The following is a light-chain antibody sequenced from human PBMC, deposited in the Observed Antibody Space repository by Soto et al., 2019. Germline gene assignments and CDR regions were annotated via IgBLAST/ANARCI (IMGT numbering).Light chain of an antibody. CDR3: AAWDDSLGGYV. CDR2: DDT. Sequence: QSALTQPASVSGSPGQSITISCTGTSSDVGGYKYVSWYQQHPDKAPKLIIYDDTNRPSGVSNRFSGSKSGTTASLAISGLRSEDEADYYCAAWDDSLGGYVFGTGTKVTVL. V-gene: IGLV2-14*01. CDR1: SSDVGGYKY. J-gene: IGLJ1*01.